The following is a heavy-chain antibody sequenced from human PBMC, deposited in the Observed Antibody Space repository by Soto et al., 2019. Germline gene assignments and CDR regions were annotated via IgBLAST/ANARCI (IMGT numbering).Heavy chain of an antibody. CDR1: GFTFSSYA. CDR2: ISGSGGST. D-gene: IGHD6-6*01. CDR3: AKDRSSSPGNFDY. Sequence: AGGSLRLSCAASGFTFSSYAMSWVRQAPGKGLEWVSAISGSGGSTYYADSVKGRFTISRDNSKNTLYLQMNSLRAEDTAVYYCAKDRSSSPGNFDYWGQGTLVTVSS. J-gene: IGHJ4*02. V-gene: IGHV3-23*01.